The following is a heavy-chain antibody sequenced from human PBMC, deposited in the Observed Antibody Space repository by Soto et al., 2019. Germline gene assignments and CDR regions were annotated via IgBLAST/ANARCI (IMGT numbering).Heavy chain of an antibody. CDR2: ISSSSSTI. V-gene: IGHV3-48*02. J-gene: IGHJ4*02. CDR3: AIDRIPAAYYYLAC. Sequence: GSLMLSCAPSGFTFSSYSMNWVRQAPGKGLEWVSYISSSSSTIYYADSVKGRFTISRDNAKNSLYLQMNSLRDEDTAVYYWAIDRIPAAYYYLACWGKRTLLTVAS. D-gene: IGHD2-2*01. CDR1: GFTFSSYS.